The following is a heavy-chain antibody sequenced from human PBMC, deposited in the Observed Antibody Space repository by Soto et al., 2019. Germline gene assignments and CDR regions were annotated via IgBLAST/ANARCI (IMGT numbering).Heavy chain of an antibody. CDR3: ARDRASGSFDY. CDR2: INPNNGNP. Sequence: QVQLVQSGSESMQPWASVKVSCKGSGYNFNSHSINWLRQAPGQGLEWMGWINPNNGNPTYEQSFTGRFVFSVDTSVSTVYLQIFSLKADDSAVYYCARDRASGSFDYWGQGTLVTVSS. V-gene: IGHV7-4-1*01. CDR1: GYNFNSHS. D-gene: IGHD1-26*01. J-gene: IGHJ4*02.